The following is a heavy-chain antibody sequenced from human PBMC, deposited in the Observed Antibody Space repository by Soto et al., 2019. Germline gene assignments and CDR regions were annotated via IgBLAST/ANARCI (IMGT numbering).Heavy chain of an antibody. CDR3: AKDVGQQLVLNYGMDV. D-gene: IGHD6-13*01. J-gene: IGHJ6*02. V-gene: IGHV3-30*18. CDR1: GFTFRSFG. Sequence: QVQLVESGGSVIQPGTSLSLSCGSSGFTFRSFGMYWVRQAPGKGLEWVAVVSYDGNHKYYADSVKGRLTVSRDNAKNMLYLQMNSLRGEDTAVYYCAKDVGQQLVLNYGMDVWGQGTTVTVSS. CDR2: VSYDGNHK.